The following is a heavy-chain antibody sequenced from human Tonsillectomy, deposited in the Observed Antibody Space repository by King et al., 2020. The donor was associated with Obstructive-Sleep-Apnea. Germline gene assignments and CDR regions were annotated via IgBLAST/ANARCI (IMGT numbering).Heavy chain of an antibody. J-gene: IGHJ6*02. CDR3: ARGYYYKSLVLRPLGGYYYYGMDV. V-gene: IGHV1-8*01. D-gene: IGHD3-22*01. CDR2: MNPNSGNT. Sequence: QLVQSGAEVKKPGASVKVSCKASGYTFTSYDINWVRQATGQGLEWMGWMNPNSGNTGYAQTFQGRVTMTRNTSISTAYMELSSLRSEDTAVYYCARGYYYKSLVLRPLGGYYYYGMDVWGQGTTVTVSS. CDR1: GYTFTSYD.